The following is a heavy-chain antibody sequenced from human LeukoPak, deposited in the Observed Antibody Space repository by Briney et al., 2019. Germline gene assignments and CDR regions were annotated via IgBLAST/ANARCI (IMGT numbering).Heavy chain of an antibody. J-gene: IGHJ4*02. CDR3: ARNRYSGYDYLFSMGY. Sequence: ASVKVSCKASGYTFTGYYMHWVRRAPGQGLEWMGWINPNSGGTNYAQKFQGRVTMTRDTSISTAYMELSRLRSDDTAVYYCARNRYSGYDYLFSMGYWGQGTLVTVSS. CDR2: INPNSGGT. V-gene: IGHV1-2*02. CDR1: GYTFTGYY. D-gene: IGHD5-12*01.